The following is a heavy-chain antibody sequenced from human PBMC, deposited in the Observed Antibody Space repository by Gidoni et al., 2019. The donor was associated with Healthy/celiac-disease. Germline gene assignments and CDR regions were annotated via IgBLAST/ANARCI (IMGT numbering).Heavy chain of an antibody. Sequence: QVQLVESGGGLVKPGGSLRLYCAACGFTCSDYYMSWIRQAPGKGLEWMSYFSSSGSTIYYAASMKGRFTIVSDHAKNSLYLQMNRLRAQVPAVYSCARWAIYCSGGSWHSTYYYGIDVLGQGTSGTVSS. V-gene: IGHV3-11*01. D-gene: IGHD2-15*01. CDR1: GFTCSDYY. CDR3: ARWAIYCSGGSWHSTYYYGIDV. CDR2: FSSSGSTI. J-gene: IGHJ6*02.